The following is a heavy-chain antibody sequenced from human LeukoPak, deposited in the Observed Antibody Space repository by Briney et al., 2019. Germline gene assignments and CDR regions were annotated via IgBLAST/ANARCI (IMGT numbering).Heavy chain of an antibody. J-gene: IGHJ3*02. D-gene: IGHD6-13*01. CDR1: GFTFSSAW. V-gene: IGHV3-15*01. CDR2: IKSKTDGGTT. Sequence: PGGSLCLSRAASGFTFSSAWMSWVRQAPGKGLEWVGRIKSKTDGGTTDYAAPVKGRFTISRDDSKNTLYLQMNSLRTEDTAVYYCTTVGIAAAYAFDIWGQGTMVTVSS. CDR3: TTVGIAAAYAFDI.